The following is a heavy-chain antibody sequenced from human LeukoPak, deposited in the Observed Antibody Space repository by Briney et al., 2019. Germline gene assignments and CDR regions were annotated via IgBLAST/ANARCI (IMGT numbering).Heavy chain of an antibody. D-gene: IGHD3-22*01. CDR1: GFTFSSYS. V-gene: IGHV3-21*01. J-gene: IGHJ4*02. CDR2: ISSSTTNI. Sequence: GGSLRLSCAASGFTFSSYSMNWVRQAPGKGLEWVSSISSSTTNIYYADSVKGRFTISRDNAKNSLYLQMNSLRAEDTAVYYCARGYYYDSSGYSFDYWGQGTLVTVSS. CDR3: ARGYYYDSSGYSFDY.